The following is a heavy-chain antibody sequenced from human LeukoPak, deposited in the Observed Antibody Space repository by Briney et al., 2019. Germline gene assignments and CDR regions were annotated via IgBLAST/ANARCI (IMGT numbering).Heavy chain of an antibody. V-gene: IGHV3-66*01. CDR2: LYTAGPT. D-gene: IGHD3-10*01. J-gene: IGHJ4*02. CDR1: GFSVSTFY. CDR3: ARSGPSVLWSKSFDY. Sequence: GGSLRLSCAASGFSVSTFYMSWVRQAPGKGLEWVSVLYTAGPTYYADSVQGRFTISRDNSKNTLFLQMDNLRADDTATYYCARSGPSVLWSKSFDYWGQGALVTVSS.